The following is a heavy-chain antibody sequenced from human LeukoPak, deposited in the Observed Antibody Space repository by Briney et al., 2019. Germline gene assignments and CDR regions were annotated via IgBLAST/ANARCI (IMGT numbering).Heavy chain of an antibody. CDR3: ARVQGGGFRTADS. CDR2: ISSSSSTI. V-gene: IGHV3-48*01. Sequence: GGSLRLSCAASGFTFSRYSMNWVRQAPGKGLEWVSYISSSSSTIHYADSVKGRFTISRDNSKNTLFLQMNSLRGEDTAMYYCARVQGGGFRTADSWGQGTLVTVSS. CDR1: GFTFSRYS. D-gene: IGHD1-14*01. J-gene: IGHJ4*02.